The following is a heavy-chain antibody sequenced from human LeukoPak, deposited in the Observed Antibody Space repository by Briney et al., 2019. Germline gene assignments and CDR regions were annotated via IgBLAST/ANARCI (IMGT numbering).Heavy chain of an antibody. Sequence: TGGSLRLSCAVSGFTSGNAWMSWVRQAPGKGLEWVGHIKTKTDGGTTEYAAPVRGRFTISRDDSKNTAYLQVNSLKSEDTAVYYCARYFDFWGRGTLVTVSS. J-gene: IGHJ2*01. V-gene: IGHV3-15*01. CDR3: ARYFDF. CDR1: GFTSGNAW. CDR2: IKTKTDGGTT.